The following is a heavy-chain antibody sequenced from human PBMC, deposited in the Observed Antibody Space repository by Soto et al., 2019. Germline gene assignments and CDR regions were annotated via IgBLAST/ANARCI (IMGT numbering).Heavy chain of an antibody. J-gene: IGHJ5*02. CDR2: IYYSGST. Sequence: SETLSLTCTVSGGSISSSSYYWGWIRQPPGKGLEWIGSIYYSGSTYYNPSLKSRVTISVDTSKNQFSLKLSSVTAADTAVYYCARGERITIFGVVITPNWFDPWGQGTLVTVSS. CDR3: ARGERITIFGVVITPNWFDP. D-gene: IGHD3-3*01. CDR1: GGSISSSSYY. V-gene: IGHV4-39*01.